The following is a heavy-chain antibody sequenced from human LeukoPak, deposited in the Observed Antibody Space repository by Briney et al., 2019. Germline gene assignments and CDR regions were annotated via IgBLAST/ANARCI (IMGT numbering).Heavy chain of an antibody. CDR1: GFTFGSYW. Sequence: GGSLRLSCAASGFTFGSYWMSWVRQTPGKGLEWVANIKVDGSETYYVDSVKGRFTISRDNAKNSLFLQMNSLRAEDTAVYYCAREGRNSIFGVVNHNLNDYFDYWGQGTLVTASS. D-gene: IGHD3-3*01. V-gene: IGHV3-7*01. CDR2: IKVDGSET. J-gene: IGHJ4*02. CDR3: AREGRNSIFGVVNHNLNDYFDY.